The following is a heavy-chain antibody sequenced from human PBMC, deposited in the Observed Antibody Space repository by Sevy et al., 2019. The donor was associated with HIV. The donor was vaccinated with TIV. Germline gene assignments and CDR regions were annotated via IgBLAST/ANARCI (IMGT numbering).Heavy chain of an antibody. CDR2: ILYDGSNK. V-gene: IGHV3-30*04. D-gene: IGHD2-2*01. Sequence: GESLKISCTASGFTFSTYGLHWVRQAPGKGLEWVAVILYDGSNKYYGDSVKGRFTISRDNSKNTLYLQMNSLRAEDTAVYFCAKVLHIVVVPAAIDYYYGMDVWGQGTTVTVSS. J-gene: IGHJ6*02. CDR3: AKVLHIVVVPAAIDYYYGMDV. CDR1: GFTFSTYG.